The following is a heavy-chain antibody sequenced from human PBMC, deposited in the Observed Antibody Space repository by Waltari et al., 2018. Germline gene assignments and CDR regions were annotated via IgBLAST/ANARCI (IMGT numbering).Heavy chain of an antibody. CDR2: IYTSGST. V-gene: IGHV4-4*07. Sequence: QVQLQESGPGLVKPSETLSLTCTVSGGSISSYYWSWIRQPAGKGLEWIGRIYTSGSTNYNPSLRSRVTMSVDTSKNQFSLKLSSVTAADAAVYYCARDRRDYGGNYFDYWGQGTLVTVSS. CDR3: ARDRRDYGGNYFDY. J-gene: IGHJ4*02. D-gene: IGHD4-17*01. CDR1: GGSISSYY.